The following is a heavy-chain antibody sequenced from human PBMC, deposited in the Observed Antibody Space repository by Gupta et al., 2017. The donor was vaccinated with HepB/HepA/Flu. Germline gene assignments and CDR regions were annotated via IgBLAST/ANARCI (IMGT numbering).Heavy chain of an antibody. J-gene: IGHJ4*02. CDR2: ISYDGSEK. CDR3: ARKHTKGTDY. D-gene: IGHD1-1*01. CDR1: GFTFSDYG. Sequence: SCAASGFTFSDYGMHWVRQAPGKGLEWVALISYDGSEKYFADSVKGRFTISRDNSNNTLFLQMNNLRAEDTAIYYCARKHTKGTDYWGQGTLVTVSP. V-gene: IGHV3-33*01.